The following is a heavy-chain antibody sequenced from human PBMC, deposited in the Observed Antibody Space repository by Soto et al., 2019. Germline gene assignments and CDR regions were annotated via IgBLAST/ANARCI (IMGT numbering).Heavy chain of an antibody. CDR1: GFTFSSYA. V-gene: IGHV3-23*01. Sequence: GGSLRLSCAASGFTFSSYAMSWVRQAPGKGLEWVSAISGSGGSTYYADSVKGRFTISRDNSKNTVYPQMNSLRGDDTALYYCAKGIVAAAANRPSDYWGQGTQVTVSS. J-gene: IGHJ4*02. CDR2: ISGSGGST. CDR3: AKGIVAAAANRPSDY. D-gene: IGHD2-15*01.